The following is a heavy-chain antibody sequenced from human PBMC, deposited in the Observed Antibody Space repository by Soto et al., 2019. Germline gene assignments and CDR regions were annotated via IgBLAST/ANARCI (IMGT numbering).Heavy chain of an antibody. CDR3: ARDPGLAARLLDYFDY. V-gene: IGHV3-30-3*01. J-gene: IGHJ4*02. Sequence: GGSLRLSCAASGFTFSSYAMHWVRQAPGKGLEWVAVISYDGSNKYYADSVKGRFTISRDNSKNTLYLQMNSLRAEDTAVYYCARDPGLAARLLDYFDYWGQGTLVTVSS. CDR1: GFTFSSYA. CDR2: ISYDGSNK. D-gene: IGHD6-6*01.